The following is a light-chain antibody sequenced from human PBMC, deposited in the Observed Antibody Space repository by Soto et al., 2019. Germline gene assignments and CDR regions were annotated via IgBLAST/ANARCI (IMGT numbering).Light chain of an antibody. V-gene: IGLV2-14*01. CDR1: SDDVGAFNY. CDR3: TSYASSVNYV. Sequence: QSALTQPASVSGSPGQSITISCTGTSDDVGAFNYVSWYQQHPGKAPKLMIFEVSRRPSGVSNRFSGSKSGNTASLTISGLQAEDVADYYCTSYASSVNYVFGTGTKLTVL. CDR2: EVS. J-gene: IGLJ1*01.